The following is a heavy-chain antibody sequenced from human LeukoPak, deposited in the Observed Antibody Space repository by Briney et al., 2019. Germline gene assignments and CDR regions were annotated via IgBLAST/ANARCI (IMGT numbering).Heavy chain of an antibody. D-gene: IGHD3-3*01. CDR1: GGSISSYY. CDR2: IYYSGST. CDR3: ARYDDFSPTGSPP. Sequence: PSETLSLTCTVSGGSISSYYWSWIRQPPGKGLEWIGYIYYSGSTNYNPSLKSRVTISVDTSKNQFSLKLSSVTAADTAVYYCARYDDFSPTGSPPGGQGTLVTVSS. J-gene: IGHJ5*02. V-gene: IGHV4-59*08.